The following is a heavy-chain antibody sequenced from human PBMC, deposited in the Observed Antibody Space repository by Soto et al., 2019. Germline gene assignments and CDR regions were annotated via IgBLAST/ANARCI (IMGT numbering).Heavy chain of an antibody. CDR3: ARDRLLYGMDV. CDR1: GGSFSDTY. J-gene: IGHJ6*02. Sequence: SETLSLTCAVYGGSFSDTYWNWFRQPPGKGLEWIGEINHNTNTIYNPSLKSRVTISVDRSKNQFSLKLSSVTAADTAVYYCARDRLLYGMDVWGQGTTVTVS. CDR2: INHNTNT. D-gene: IGHD3-16*02. V-gene: IGHV4-34*01.